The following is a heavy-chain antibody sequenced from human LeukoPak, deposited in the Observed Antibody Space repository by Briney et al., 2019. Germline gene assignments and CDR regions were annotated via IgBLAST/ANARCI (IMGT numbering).Heavy chain of an antibody. Sequence: PSETLSLTCTVSGGSISSYYWSWIRQPAGKGLEWIGRIYTSGSTNYNPSLKSRVTMSVDTSKNQFSLKLSSVTAADTAVYYCARETRNPYYYDSSGYNFDYWGQGTLVTVSS. CDR3: ARETRNPYYYDSSGYNFDY. D-gene: IGHD3-22*01. J-gene: IGHJ4*02. CDR2: IYTSGST. V-gene: IGHV4-4*07. CDR1: GGSISSYY.